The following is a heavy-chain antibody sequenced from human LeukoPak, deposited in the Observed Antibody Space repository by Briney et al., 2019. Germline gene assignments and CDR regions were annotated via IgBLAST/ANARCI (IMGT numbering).Heavy chain of an antibody. CDR1: GFTFSSYW. J-gene: IGHJ4*02. D-gene: IGHD3-10*01. CDR2: IKQDGSEK. V-gene: IGHV3-7*01. Sequence: GGSLRLSCAASGFTFSSYWMSWVRQAPGKGLEWMANIKQDGSEKYYVDSVKGRFTISRDNAKNSLYLQMNSLRAEDTAVYYCARKRGYYGSGSYYRFWGQGTLVTVSS. CDR3: ARKRGYYGSGSYYRF.